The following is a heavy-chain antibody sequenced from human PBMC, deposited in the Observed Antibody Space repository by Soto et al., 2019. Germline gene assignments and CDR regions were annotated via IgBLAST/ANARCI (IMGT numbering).Heavy chain of an antibody. D-gene: IGHD2-15*01. V-gene: IGHV3-7*05. J-gene: IGHJ4*02. CDR1: GFTFSSYW. Sequence: GGSLRLSCAASGFTFSSYWMSWVRQGPGKGLEWVANIKQDGSEKYYVDSVKGRFTISRDNAKNSLYLQMNSLRAEDTAVYYCARDMVRYCSGGSCYSDYWGQGTLVTVSS. CDR3: ARDMVRYCSGGSCYSDY. CDR2: IKQDGSEK.